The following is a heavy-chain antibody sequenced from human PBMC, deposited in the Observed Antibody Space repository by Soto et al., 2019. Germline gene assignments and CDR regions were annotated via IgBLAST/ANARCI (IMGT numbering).Heavy chain of an antibody. CDR3: ARAERGVRGVTNYGMDV. D-gene: IGHD3-10*01. CDR2: INHSGST. J-gene: IGHJ6*02. V-gene: IGHV4-34*01. CDR1: GGSFSGYY. Sequence: PSETLSLTCAVYGGSFSGYYWSWIRQPPGKGLEWIGEINHSGSTNYNPSLKSRVTISVDTSKNQFSLKLSSVTAADTAVYYCARAERGVRGVTNYGMDVWGQGTTVTVSS.